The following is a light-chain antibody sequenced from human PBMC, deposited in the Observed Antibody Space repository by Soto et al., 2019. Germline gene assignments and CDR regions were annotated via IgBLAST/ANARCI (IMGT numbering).Light chain of an antibody. V-gene: IGKV3-20*01. J-gene: IGKJ1*01. CDR3: QQYGSSPWT. CDR1: QSVSSSY. CDR2: GAS. Sequence: EIVLPQSPGTLSLSPGERATLSCRASQSVSSSYLAWYQQKPGQAPRLLIYGASSRATGIPDRFSGSGSGTDFTLTISRLEPEDFAVYYCQQYGSSPWTFCQGTKVDI.